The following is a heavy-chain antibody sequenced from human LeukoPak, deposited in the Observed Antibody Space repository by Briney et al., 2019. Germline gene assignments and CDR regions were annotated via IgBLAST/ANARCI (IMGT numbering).Heavy chain of an antibody. Sequence: PGGSLRLSCAASGFTFSSYAMSWVRQAPGKGLEWVSAISGSGGSTYYADSVKGRFTISRDNSKNTLYLQMNSLRAEDTAVYYCAKVRGGALAAAGEEWGQGTLVTVSS. CDR3: AKVRGGALAAAGEE. CDR2: ISGSGGST. J-gene: IGHJ4*02. CDR1: GFTFSSYA. V-gene: IGHV3-23*01. D-gene: IGHD6-13*01.